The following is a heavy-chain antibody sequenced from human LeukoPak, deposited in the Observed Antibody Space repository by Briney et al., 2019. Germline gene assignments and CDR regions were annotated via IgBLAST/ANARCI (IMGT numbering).Heavy chain of an antibody. V-gene: IGHV3-74*01. CDR2: INSDGSRT. CDR3: ARGTYGDDGGWFDP. Sequence: GRTLRLSCAASGFTVSSNYMLWAPDARRKALVLVSRINSDGSRTSYENYVKGRVTSARGNTKNTLYLQLNSLRADDTAVYYCARGTYGDDGGWFDPWGQGTLVTVSS. J-gene: IGHJ5*02. CDR1: GFTVSSNY. D-gene: IGHD4-17*01.